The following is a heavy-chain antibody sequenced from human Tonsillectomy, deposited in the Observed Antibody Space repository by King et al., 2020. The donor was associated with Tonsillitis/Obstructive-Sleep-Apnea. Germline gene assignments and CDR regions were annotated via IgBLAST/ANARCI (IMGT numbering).Heavy chain of an antibody. CDR3: AKDQFLGWILYPGYYYYMDV. J-gene: IGHJ6*03. CDR1: GFTFDDYA. D-gene: IGHD3-3*01. CDR2: ISWNSGSI. V-gene: IGHV3-9*01. Sequence: VQLVQSGGGLVQPGRSLRLSCAASGFTFDDYAMHWVRQAPGKGLEWVSGISWNSGSICYADSVKGRFTISRDNAKNSLYLQMNSLRAEDTALYYCAKDQFLGWILYPGYYYYMDVWGKGTTVTVSS.